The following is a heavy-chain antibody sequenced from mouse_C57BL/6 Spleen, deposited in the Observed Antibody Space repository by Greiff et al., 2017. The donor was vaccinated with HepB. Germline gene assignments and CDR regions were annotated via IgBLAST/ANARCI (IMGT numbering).Heavy chain of an antibody. V-gene: IGHV1-50*01. Sequence: VQLQQSGAELVKPGASVKLSCKASGYTFTSYWMQWVKQRPGQGLEWIGEIDPSDSYTNYNQKFKGKATLTVDTSSSTAYMQLSSLTSEDDAVYYLARSDYYGSSMYYFDYWGQGTTLTVSS. CDR1: GYTFTSYW. CDR2: IDPSDSYT. D-gene: IGHD1-1*01. CDR3: ARSDYYGSSMYYFDY. J-gene: IGHJ2*01.